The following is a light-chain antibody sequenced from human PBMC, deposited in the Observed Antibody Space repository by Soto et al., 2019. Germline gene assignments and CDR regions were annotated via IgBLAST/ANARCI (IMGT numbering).Light chain of an antibody. CDR1: QSVSSSY. Sequence: APLSCRASQSVSSSYLAWYQQKPGQAPRLLIYGASSRATGIPDRFSGSGSGTDFTLTISRLEPEDFAVYYCQQYGSSGTFGQGTKVDIK. V-gene: IGKV3-20*01. CDR2: GAS. J-gene: IGKJ1*01. CDR3: QQYGSSGT.